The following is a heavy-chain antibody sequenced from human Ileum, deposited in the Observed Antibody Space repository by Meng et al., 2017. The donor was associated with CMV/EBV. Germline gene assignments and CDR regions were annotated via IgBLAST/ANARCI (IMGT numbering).Heavy chain of an antibody. CDR3: ARGGCSSTSCYTLLNWFDP. CDR1: GDSVSSNSAA. V-gene: IGHV6-1*01. J-gene: IGHJ5*02. D-gene: IGHD2-2*02. CDR2: TYYRSKWYN. Sequence: SQTLSLTCAISGDSVSSNSAAWNWIRQSPSRGLEWLGRTYYRSKWYNDYAVSVKSRITINPDTSKNQFSLKLSSVTAADTAVYYCARGGCSSTSCYTLLNWFDPWGQGTLVTVSS.